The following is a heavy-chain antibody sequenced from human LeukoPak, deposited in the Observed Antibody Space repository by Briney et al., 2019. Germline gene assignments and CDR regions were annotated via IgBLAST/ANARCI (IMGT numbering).Heavy chain of an antibody. D-gene: IGHD2-2*01. CDR2: IYPNSGGT. CDR3: ARDGARWLDCSSTSCYSGGNWFVP. V-gene: IGHV1-2*02. J-gene: IGHJ5*02. Sequence: GASVKVSCKASGYTFTDYYMHWVRQAPGQGLEWMGWIYPNSGGTNYAQKFQGTVTMTRDTSINTAYMELTSLRSDDTAVYYCARDGARWLDCSSTSCYSGGNWFVPWGPGTLVTVSS. CDR1: GYTFTDYY.